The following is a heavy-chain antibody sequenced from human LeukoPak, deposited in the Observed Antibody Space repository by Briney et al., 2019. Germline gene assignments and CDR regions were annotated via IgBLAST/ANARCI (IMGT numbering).Heavy chain of an antibody. CDR3: AKVIVVVPAAIPYFDY. J-gene: IGHJ4*02. D-gene: IGHD2-2*02. CDR2: ISGSGGST. CDR1: GFTFSSYA. Sequence: GGSLRLSCAASGFTFSSYAMSWVRQAPGKGLEWVSAISGSGGSTYYADSVTGRFTISRDNSKTTLYLQMNSLRAEDTAVYYCAKVIVVVPAAIPYFDYWGQGTLVTVSS. V-gene: IGHV3-23*01.